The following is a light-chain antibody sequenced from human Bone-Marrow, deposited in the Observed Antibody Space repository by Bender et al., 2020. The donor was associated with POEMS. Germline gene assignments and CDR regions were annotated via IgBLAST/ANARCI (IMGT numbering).Light chain of an antibody. CDR2: DDS. Sequence: PPSVSVAPGQTASLTCGGHNIGSNNVHWYQQKPGQAPLLVVHDDSDRPSGIPERFSGSNSGNTATLAISRVEAGDEADYYCQVWDSSSDHPEFGGGTKLTVL. V-gene: IGLV3-21*02. J-gene: IGLJ2*01. CDR1: NIGSNN. CDR3: QVWDSSSDHPE.